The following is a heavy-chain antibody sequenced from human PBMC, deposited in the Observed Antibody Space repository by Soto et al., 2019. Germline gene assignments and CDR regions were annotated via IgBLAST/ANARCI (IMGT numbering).Heavy chain of an antibody. J-gene: IGHJ6*02. Sequence: QTLSLPCTFSGFSLSTSGMRVSWIRQPPGKALEWLARIDWDDDKFYSTSLKTRLTISKDTSKNQVVLTMTNMDPVDTATYYWGRTTHYYGMDVWGQGTTVTVSS. CDR2: IDWDDDK. CDR3: GRTTHYYGMDV. CDR1: GFSLSTSGMR. V-gene: IGHV2-70*04.